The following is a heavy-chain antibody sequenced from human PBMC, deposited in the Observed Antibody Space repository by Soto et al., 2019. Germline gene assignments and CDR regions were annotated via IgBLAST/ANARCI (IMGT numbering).Heavy chain of an antibody. CDR2: INHSGST. CDR1: GGSFSGYY. Sequence: QVQLQQWGAGLLKPSETLSLTCAVYGGSFSGYYWSWIRQPPGKGLEWIGEINHSGSTNYNPSLNRRVTISVDTSKNQFSLKLSSVTAADTAVYYCARSRPGPRLFDYWGQGTLVTVSS. J-gene: IGHJ4*02. D-gene: IGHD4-17*01. V-gene: IGHV4-34*01. CDR3: ARSRPGPRLFDY.